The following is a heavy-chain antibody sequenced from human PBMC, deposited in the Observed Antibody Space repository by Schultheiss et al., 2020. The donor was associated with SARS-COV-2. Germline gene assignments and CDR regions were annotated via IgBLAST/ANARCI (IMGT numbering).Heavy chain of an antibody. CDR2: IYYSGST. J-gene: IGHJ4*02. V-gene: IGHV4-59*12. CDR1: GGSFSGYY. D-gene: IGHD6-19*01. CDR3: SSSGWYSDY. Sequence: SETLSLTCAVYGGSFSGYYWSWIRQPPGKGPEWIGYIYYSGSTNYNPSLKSRVTISVDTSKNQFSLKLSSVTAADTAVYYCSSSGWYSDYWGQGTLVTVSS.